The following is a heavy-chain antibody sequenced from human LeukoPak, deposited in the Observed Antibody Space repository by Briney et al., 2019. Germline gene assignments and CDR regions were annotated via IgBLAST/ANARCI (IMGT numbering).Heavy chain of an antibody. J-gene: IGHJ6*02. Sequence: GGSLRLSCAASGFTFRSYSMNWVRQAPGKGLEWVSSISSSSSYIYYADSVKGRFTISRDNAKNSLYLQMNSLRAEDTAVYYCARAYDFWSGYFLRPSYGMDVWGQGTTVTVSS. CDR1: GFTFRSYS. D-gene: IGHD3-3*01. CDR3: ARAYDFWSGYFLRPSYGMDV. V-gene: IGHV3-21*01. CDR2: ISSSSSYI.